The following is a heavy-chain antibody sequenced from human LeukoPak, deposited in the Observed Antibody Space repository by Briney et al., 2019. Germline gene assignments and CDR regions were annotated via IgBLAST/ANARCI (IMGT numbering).Heavy chain of an antibody. D-gene: IGHD3-22*01. V-gene: IGHV3-33*01. CDR1: GFTFNSYG. CDR2: IWYDGSNK. Sequence: GGSLRLSCAASGFTFNSYGMHWVRQAPGKGLEWVAVIWYDGSNKYYADSVKGRFTISRDNSKNTLYLQMNSLRAEDTAVYYCARDSHPLGDSSGPTAYWGQGTLVTVSS. J-gene: IGHJ4*02. CDR3: ARDSHPLGDSSGPTAY.